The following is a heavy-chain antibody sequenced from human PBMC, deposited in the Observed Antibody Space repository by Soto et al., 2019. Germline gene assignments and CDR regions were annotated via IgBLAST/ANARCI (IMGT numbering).Heavy chain of an antibody. CDR3: ERSLLTSSWYAGS. V-gene: IGHV4-38-2*01. CDR1: GYSISSGYY. D-gene: IGHD6-13*01. CDR2: IYHSGTT. Sequence: ESLSLSGFVSGYSISSGYYWCWIRQPPGKGLEWIGSIYHSGTTYYNPSLKIRVTISLDTSRNQFSLKLTSVTAADTAVYYCERSLLTSSWYAGSWGQGTLVTVSS. J-gene: IGHJ5*02.